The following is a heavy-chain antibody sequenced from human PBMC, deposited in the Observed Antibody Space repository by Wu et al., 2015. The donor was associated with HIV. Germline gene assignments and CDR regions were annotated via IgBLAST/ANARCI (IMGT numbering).Heavy chain of an antibody. V-gene: IGHV1-46*03. CDR2: INPSDFKV. J-gene: IGHJ3*02. D-gene: IGHD1-26*01. CDR3: ATRIGGTMEAFNM. CDR1: EYIFSKNY. Sequence: QVQLVQSGTEVKKAGASVKISCKASEYIFSKNYVHWVRQAPGQSLEWMGVINPSDFKVSYPQKFQGRVTMTKDTSTSTIYMELKSLSHDDTALYYCATRIGGTMEAFNMWGQGDTGHRVF.